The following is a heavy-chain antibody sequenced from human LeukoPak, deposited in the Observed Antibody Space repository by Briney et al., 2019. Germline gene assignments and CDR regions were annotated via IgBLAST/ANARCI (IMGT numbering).Heavy chain of an antibody. V-gene: IGHV1-46*04. J-gene: IGHJ4*02. CDR3: AREGDSYKHFDY. Sequence: ASVKVSCKASEDTFTRHYMHWVRQAPGQGLEWIGLINPNDNSIDYTQKLRGRVTVTRDRSTSTVYMELNSLRSDDTAVYYCAREGDSYKHFDYWGQGSPITVSS. CDR2: INPNDNSI. D-gene: IGHD2-21*02. CDR1: EDTFTRHY.